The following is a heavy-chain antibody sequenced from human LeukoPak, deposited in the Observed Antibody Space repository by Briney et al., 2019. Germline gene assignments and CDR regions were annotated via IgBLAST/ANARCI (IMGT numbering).Heavy chain of an antibody. Sequence: SETLSLTCAVHGASLSDYYWTWIRQSPEKGLECIGAIDHRGSANYNPSLESRVTISLDTSKNQFSLNLASVTAADTAVYYCTSLFSASGTFGSWGQGTLVAVSS. CDR2: IDHRGSA. V-gene: IGHV4-34*01. CDR3: TSLFSASGTFGS. CDR1: GASLSDYY. J-gene: IGHJ4*02. D-gene: IGHD3-10*01.